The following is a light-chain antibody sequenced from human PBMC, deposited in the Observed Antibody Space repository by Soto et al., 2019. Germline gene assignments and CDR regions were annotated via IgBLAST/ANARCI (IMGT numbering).Light chain of an antibody. CDR3: QQYNNWPT. V-gene: IGKV3-15*01. CDR1: QGVTTN. J-gene: IGKJ1*01. CDR2: DVS. Sequence: EIVMTQSPGTLSVSPGERATLSCRAGQGVTTNFAWYQQKSGQSPRLLIYDVSIRATGVPARFSGTGSETDFTLTISGLQSEDFAVYYCQQYNNWPTFGQGTKVDIK.